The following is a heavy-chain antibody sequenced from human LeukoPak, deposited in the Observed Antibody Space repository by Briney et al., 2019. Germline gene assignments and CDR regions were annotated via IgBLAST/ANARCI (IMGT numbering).Heavy chain of an antibody. CDR1: GFTFSSYA. CDR2: ICGSGGNT. CDR3: AKGYSASSYTALDY. J-gene: IGHJ4*02. V-gene: IGHV3-23*01. D-gene: IGHD2-2*02. Sequence: GGSLRLSCAASGFTFSSYAMSWVRQAPGKGLEWVSAICGSGGNTYYADSVKGRFTISRDNSKNTLYLQMNILRAEDTAVYHCAKGYSASSYTALDYWGQGTLVTVSS.